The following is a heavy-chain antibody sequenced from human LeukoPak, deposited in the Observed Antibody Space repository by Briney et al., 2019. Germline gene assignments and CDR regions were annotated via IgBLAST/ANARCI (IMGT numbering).Heavy chain of an antibody. Sequence: GGSLRLSCAASGFTFNRYGMHWVRQAPGKGLEWWAFTGPDGKKTFYGDSLNGRFTISRDNFEDTVFLQMNTMRAEHTAVYYCARQMVEGQQNYYMDVWGNGTTVTVSS. CDR3: ARQMVEGQQNYYMDV. J-gene: IGHJ6*03. D-gene: IGHD2-15*01. CDR1: GFTFNRYG. CDR2: TGPDGKKT. V-gene: IGHV3-33*01.